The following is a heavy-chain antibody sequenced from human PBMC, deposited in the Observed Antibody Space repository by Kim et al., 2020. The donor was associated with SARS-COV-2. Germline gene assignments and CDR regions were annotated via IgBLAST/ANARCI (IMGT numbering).Heavy chain of an antibody. CDR3: ARDGEYYYDSSGYYGY. Sequence: GGSLRLSCAASGFTFSSYSMNWVRQAPGKGLEWVSSISSSSSYIYYADSVKGRFTISRDNAKNSLYLQMNSLRAEDTAVYYCARDGEYYYDSSGYYGYWGQRTLVTVSS. CDR1: GFTFSSYS. J-gene: IGHJ4*02. D-gene: IGHD3-22*01. V-gene: IGHV3-21*01. CDR2: ISSSSSYI.